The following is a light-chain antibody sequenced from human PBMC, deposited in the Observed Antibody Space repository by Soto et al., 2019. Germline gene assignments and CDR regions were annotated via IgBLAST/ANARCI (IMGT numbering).Light chain of an antibody. Sequence: DIQMTQSPSSLSASVGDSVTITCRASQGIGKSVAWYQQKPGKVPKLLIFAASTLQSGVPSRFSGSGSETDFTLTISSPQPEDVATYYCQNYARAPWAFGQGTKVDIK. CDR3: QNYARAPWA. V-gene: IGKV1-27*01. CDR1: QGIGKS. CDR2: AAS. J-gene: IGKJ1*01.